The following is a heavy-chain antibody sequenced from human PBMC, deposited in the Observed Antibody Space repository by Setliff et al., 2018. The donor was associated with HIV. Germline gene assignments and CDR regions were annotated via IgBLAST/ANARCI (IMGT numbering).Heavy chain of an antibody. Sequence: SETLSLTCTVSGGSISSYYWNWIRQPPGKGLEWIGYIYYSGSTNYNPSLKSRVTISVDTSKNQFSLKLSSVTAADTAVYYCARIDSATRGTFDYWGQGTLVTVSS. D-gene: IGHD6-25*01. CDR3: ARIDSATRGTFDY. CDR2: IYYSGST. V-gene: IGHV4-59*12. J-gene: IGHJ4*02. CDR1: GGSISSYY.